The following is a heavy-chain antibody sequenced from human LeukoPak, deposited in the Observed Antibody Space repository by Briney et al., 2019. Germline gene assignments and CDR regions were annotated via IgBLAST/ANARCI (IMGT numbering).Heavy chain of an antibody. CDR1: GFTFSSYA. J-gene: IGHJ4*02. CDR2: ISGSGGST. D-gene: IGHD3-16*01. CDR3: AKVLGSGTYGGIDY. Sequence: GGSLRLSCAASGFTFSSYAMSWVRQALGKGLEWVSAISGSGGSTYYADSVEGRFTISRDNSKNTLYLQMNSLRAEDTAVYYCAKVLGSGTYGGIDYWGQGTLVTVSS. V-gene: IGHV3-23*01.